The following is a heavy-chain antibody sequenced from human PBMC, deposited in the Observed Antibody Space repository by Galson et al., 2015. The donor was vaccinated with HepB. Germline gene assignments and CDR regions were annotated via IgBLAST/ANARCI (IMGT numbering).Heavy chain of an antibody. J-gene: IGHJ6*02. CDR1: EFTVSNNY. Sequence: LRLSCAASEFTVSNNYMSWVRQAPGKGLEWVSVIYSGGSTYYADSVKGRFTISRDNSKNTLYLQMNSLRAEDTAVYYCARARMDYGMDVWGQGTTVTVSS. D-gene: IGHD5-24*01. CDR3: ARARMDYGMDV. V-gene: IGHV3-66*02. CDR2: IYSGGST.